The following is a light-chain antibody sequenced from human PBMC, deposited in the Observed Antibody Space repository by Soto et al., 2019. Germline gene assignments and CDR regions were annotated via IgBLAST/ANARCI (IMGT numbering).Light chain of an antibody. J-gene: IGLJ1*01. CDR3: DSHTRSDTFV. CDR2: DVN. CDR1: TSDVGRSNY. V-gene: IGLV2-14*03. Sequence: QSALTQPASVAGSPGQSITISCTGTTSDVGRSNYVSWYQQHPGKAPKLMIYDVNNRPSGVSDRFSGSKSGNTASLTISGLQAEDEADYYCDSHTRSDTFVFGTGTKVTVL.